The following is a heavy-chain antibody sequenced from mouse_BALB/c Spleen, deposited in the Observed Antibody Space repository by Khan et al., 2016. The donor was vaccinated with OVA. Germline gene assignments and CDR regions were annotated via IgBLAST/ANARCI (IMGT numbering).Heavy chain of an antibody. Sequence: EVMLVESGGDLVKPGGSLKLSCAASGFSFSSYSMSWVRQTPDKRLAWVATISSGGDYTYYPDIVKGRFTISRDNAKNTLYLQRSSLKSEDTAMYYCASHLTGSCAYWGQGTLVTVSA. D-gene: IGHD4-1*01. CDR2: ISSGGDYT. CDR3: ASHLTGSCAY. CDR1: GFSFSSYS. J-gene: IGHJ3*01. V-gene: IGHV5-6*02.